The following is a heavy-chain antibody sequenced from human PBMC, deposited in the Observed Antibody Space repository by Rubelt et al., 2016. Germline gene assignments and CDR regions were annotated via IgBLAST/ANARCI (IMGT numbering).Heavy chain of an antibody. V-gene: IGHV3-74*01. CDR1: GFIFSSYW. CDR3: ARELITGISNY. J-gene: IGHJ4*02. D-gene: IGHD1-20*01. CDR2: LSYDGGTT. Sequence: EVQLVESGGGLVQPGGSLRLSCAASGFIFSSYWMHWARQAPGKGLVWVSRLSYDGGTTHNADSVKGRFPFSRENAKNSLYMQMNSLRDEETAVYYCARELITGISNYWGQGTLVTVSS.